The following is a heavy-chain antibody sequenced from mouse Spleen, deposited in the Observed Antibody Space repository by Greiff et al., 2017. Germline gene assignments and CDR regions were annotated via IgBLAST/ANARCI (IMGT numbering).Heavy chain of an antibody. CDR2: ISDGGSYT. CDR3: ASGRDWDY. J-gene: IGHJ2*01. D-gene: IGHD3-3*01. CDR1: GFTFSSYA. Sequence: EVQVVESGGGLVKPGGSLKLSCAASGFTFSSYAMSWVRQTPEKRLEWVATISDGGSYTYYPDNVKGRFTISRDNAKNNLYLQMSHLKSEDTAMYYCASGRDWDYWGQGTTLTVSS. V-gene: IGHV5-4*01.